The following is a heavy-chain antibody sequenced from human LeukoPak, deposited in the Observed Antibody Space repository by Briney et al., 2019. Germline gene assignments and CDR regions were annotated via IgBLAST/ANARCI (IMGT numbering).Heavy chain of an antibody. V-gene: IGHV1-69*13. CDR1: GGTFSSYA. J-gene: IGHJ6*02. CDR2: IIPIFGTA. CDR3: ARDRPAGWLLRVGKVNYGMDV. D-gene: IGHD1-26*01. Sequence: SVKVSCKASGGTFSSYAISWVRQAPGQGLEWMGGIIPIFGTANYAQKFQGRVTITADESTSTAYMELRSLRSDDTAVYYCARDRPAGWLLRVGKVNYGMDVWGQGTTVTVSS.